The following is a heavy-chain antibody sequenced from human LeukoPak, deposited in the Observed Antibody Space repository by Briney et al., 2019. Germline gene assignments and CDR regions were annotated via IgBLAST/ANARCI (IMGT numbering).Heavy chain of an antibody. CDR3: AGATRAHDYFLAWFDH. D-gene: IGHD5-12*01. J-gene: IGHJ5*02. CDR2: TYYRSRWYT. CDR1: GDSVSSNSAT. Sequence: SQTLSLTCAISGDSVSSNSATWSWVRQSPSRGLEWLGRTYYRSRWYTENAGGVKRRITNKTETSKNQFSLQLDSVTPEDTAVYYCAGATRAHDYFLAWFDHWGQGTLVTVSS. V-gene: IGHV6-1*01.